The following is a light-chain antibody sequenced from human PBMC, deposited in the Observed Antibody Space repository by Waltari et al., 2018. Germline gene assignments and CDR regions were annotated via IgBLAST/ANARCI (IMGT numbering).Light chain of an antibody. J-gene: IGKJ5*01. CDR2: HAS. CDR1: QSVTNY. Sequence: DIVLTQSPVILSLSPGETATLSCRASQSVTNYLAWYQQTPGQAPRLLIYHASNRATGIPARFSGSGSGTDFTLTINSLEPEDFAVYYCQQRGTWPPITFGQGTRLEIK. V-gene: IGKV3-11*01. CDR3: QQRGTWPPIT.